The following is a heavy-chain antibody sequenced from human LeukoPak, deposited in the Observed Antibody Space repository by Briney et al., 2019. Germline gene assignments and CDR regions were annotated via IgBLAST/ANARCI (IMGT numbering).Heavy chain of an antibody. J-gene: IGHJ4*02. CDR1: GFTFSSYA. D-gene: IGHD4-17*01. CDR2: ISYDGSNK. V-gene: IGHV3-30-3*01. Sequence: GGSLRLSCAASGFTFSSYAMHWVRQAPGKGLEWVAVISYDGSNKYYADSVKGRFTIPRDNSKNTLYLQMNSLRDEDTAVYYCARGEYGDYFDNWGQGTLVTVSS. CDR3: ARGEYGDYFDN.